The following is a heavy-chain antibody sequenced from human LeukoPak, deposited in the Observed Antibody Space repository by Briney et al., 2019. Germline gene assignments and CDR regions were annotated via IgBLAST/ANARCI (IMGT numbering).Heavy chain of an antibody. J-gene: IGHJ4*02. D-gene: IGHD5-24*01. CDR3: ARGERWLLPPTDY. V-gene: IGHV3-48*04. CDR2: ISSSSSTI. Sequence: GGSLRLSCAASGFTFSSYSMNWVRQAPGKGLEWVSYISSSSSTIYYADSVKGRFTISRDNARNSLYLQMNSLRADDTAVYYCARGERWLLPPTDYWGQGTLVTVSS. CDR1: GFTFSSYS.